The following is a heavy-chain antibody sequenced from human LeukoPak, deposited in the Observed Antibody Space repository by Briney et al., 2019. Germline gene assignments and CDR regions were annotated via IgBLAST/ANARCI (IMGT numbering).Heavy chain of an antibody. V-gene: IGHV4-34*01. Sequence: SETLSLTCAVYGGSFSGYYWSWIRQPPGKGLEWIGEINHSGSTNYNPSLKSRVTISVDTSKNQFSLKLSSVTAADTAVYYCAREVVGTPGFDYWGQGTLVTVSS. CDR2: INHSGST. CDR1: GGSFSGYY. CDR3: AREVVGTPGFDY. J-gene: IGHJ4*02. D-gene: IGHD6-19*01.